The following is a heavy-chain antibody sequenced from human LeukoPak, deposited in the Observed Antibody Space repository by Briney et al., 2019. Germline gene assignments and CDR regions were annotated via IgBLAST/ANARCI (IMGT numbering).Heavy chain of an antibody. CDR3: ASSPYHESSGYYPYYFDY. V-gene: IGHV4-59*01. D-gene: IGHD3-22*01. CDR2: IYYSGST. CDR1: GGSISSYY. Sequence: NTSETLSLTCTVSGGSISSYYWSWIRQPPGKGLEWIGYIYYSGSTSYNPSLKSRVTISVDTSKKQFSLKLSSVTAADTAFYYCASSPYHESSGYYPYYFDYWGQGILVTVSS. J-gene: IGHJ4*02.